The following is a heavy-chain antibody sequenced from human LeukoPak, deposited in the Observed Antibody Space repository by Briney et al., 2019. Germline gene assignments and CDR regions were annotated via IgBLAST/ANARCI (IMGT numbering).Heavy chain of an antibody. Sequence: GGSLRLSCAASGFTFSSSSMNWVRQAPGKGLEWVSFISSSSTTISYADSVKGRFTISRDNAKNSLYLQMNSLRDEDTAVYYCARDLGAISWPVFDYWGQGTLVTVSS. CDR1: GFTFSSSS. CDR2: ISSSSTTI. J-gene: IGHJ4*02. D-gene: IGHD6-13*01. CDR3: ARDLGAISWPVFDY. V-gene: IGHV3-48*02.